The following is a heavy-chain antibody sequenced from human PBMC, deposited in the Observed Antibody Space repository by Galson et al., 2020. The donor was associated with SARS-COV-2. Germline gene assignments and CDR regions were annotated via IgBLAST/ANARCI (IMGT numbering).Heavy chain of an antibody. CDR1: GGSISSHY. J-gene: IGHJ6*03. CDR2: IYYSGST. CDR3: ARVTSGGSRGYYYYYMDV. Sequence: SETLSLTCTVSGGSISSHYWSWIRQPPGKGLEWIGYIYYSGSTDYNPSLRSRVTILVDTSKNQFSLKLFSVTAADTAVYYCARVTSGGSRGYYYYYMDVWGKGTTVTVSS. D-gene: IGHD2-15*01. V-gene: IGHV4-59*11.